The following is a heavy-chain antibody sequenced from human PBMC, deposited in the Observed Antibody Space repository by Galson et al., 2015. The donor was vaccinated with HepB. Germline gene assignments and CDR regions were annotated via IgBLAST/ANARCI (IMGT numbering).Heavy chain of an antibody. CDR3: AKDPLYYYGSGVFDY. J-gene: IGHJ4*02. Sequence: SLRLSCAASGFTFDDYAMHWVRQAPGKGLEWVSGISWNSGSIGYADSVKGRFTISRDNAKNSLYLQMNSLRAEDTALYYCAKDPLYYYGSGVFDYWGQGTLVTVSS. V-gene: IGHV3-9*01. CDR1: GFTFDDYA. CDR2: ISWNSGSI. D-gene: IGHD3-10*01.